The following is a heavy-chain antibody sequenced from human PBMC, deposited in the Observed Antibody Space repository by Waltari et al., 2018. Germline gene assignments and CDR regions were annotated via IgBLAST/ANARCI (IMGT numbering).Heavy chain of an antibody. V-gene: IGHV3-21*02. Sequence: EVLLVDSGGGLVTPGGCLRLSCSAAGFYLNSYTMNWVRQAPGKGLEWVSSIGSSSDYIYYADSVKGRFTTSRDNARDSLYLQMSSLRDEDTAVYFCASHLEDYYYYMDVWGKGTTVTVSS. CDR3: ASHLEDYYYYMDV. CDR1: GFYLNSYT. J-gene: IGHJ6*03. CDR2: IGSSSDYI.